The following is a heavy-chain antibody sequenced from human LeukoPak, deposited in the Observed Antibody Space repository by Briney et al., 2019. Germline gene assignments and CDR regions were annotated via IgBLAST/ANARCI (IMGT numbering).Heavy chain of an antibody. J-gene: IGHJ6*02. CDR3: ARDYAVGSHVHYYYYGMDV. V-gene: IGHV1-69*04. D-gene: IGHD2-2*01. CDR2: LIPIFGIA. Sequence: SVKVSCKASGGTISRYAVSWVRQAPGQGLEWTGRLIPIFGIANYAQKFQGRVTITADKSTSTAYMELSSLRSEDTAVYYCARDYAVGSHVHYYYYGMDVWGQETTVTVSS. CDR1: GGTISRYA.